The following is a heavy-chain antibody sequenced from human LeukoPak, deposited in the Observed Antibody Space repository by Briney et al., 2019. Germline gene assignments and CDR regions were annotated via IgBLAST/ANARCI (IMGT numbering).Heavy chain of an antibody. CDR1: GFTFSSYA. Sequence: GGSLRLSCAASGFTFSSYAMSWVRQGPGKGLEWVSAISGSGGSTYYADSVKGRFTISRDNSKNTLYLQMNSLRAEDTAVYYCAKDREDIVVVVAAAHDAFDIWGQGTMVTVSS. CDR3: AKDREDIVVVVAAAHDAFDI. CDR2: ISGSGGST. J-gene: IGHJ3*02. V-gene: IGHV3-23*01. D-gene: IGHD2-15*01.